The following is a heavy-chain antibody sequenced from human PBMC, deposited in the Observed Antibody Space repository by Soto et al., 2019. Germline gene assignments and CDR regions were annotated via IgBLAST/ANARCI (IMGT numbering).Heavy chain of an antibody. V-gene: IGHV4-61*01. CDR1: GGYVSSGSYY. CDR2: IYYSGST. D-gene: IGHD6-19*01. Sequence: QVQLQESGPGLVKPSETLSLTCTVSGGYVSSGSYYWRWIRQRPGKGLEWIGYIYYSGSTNYNPSPKSRVTISVDTSKNQFSLKLRSVTAADTAVYYCARGIEGWYQGRYYYGMDVWGQGTTVTVSS. CDR3: ARGIEGWYQGRYYYGMDV. J-gene: IGHJ6*02.